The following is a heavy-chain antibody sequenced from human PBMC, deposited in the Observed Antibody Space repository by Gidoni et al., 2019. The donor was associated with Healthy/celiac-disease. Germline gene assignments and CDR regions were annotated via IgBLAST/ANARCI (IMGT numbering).Heavy chain of an antibody. J-gene: IGHJ3*02. Sequence: VPLVPSGAEVQKPGSSVKVSCNSSGGTFSSYAISWVRQAPGQGLEWTGGIIPIFGTANYAQKFQGRVTITADESTSTAYMELSSLRSEDTAVYYCQSGDAAFDIWGQGTNGHRLF. V-gene: IGHV1-69*01. D-gene: IGHD2-21*02. CDR2: IIPIFGTA. CDR1: GGTFSSYA. CDR3: QSGDAAFDI.